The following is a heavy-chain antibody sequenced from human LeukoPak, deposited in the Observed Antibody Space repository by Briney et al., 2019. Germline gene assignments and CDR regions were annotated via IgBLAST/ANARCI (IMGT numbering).Heavy chain of an antibody. J-gene: IGHJ4*02. Sequence: GGSLRLSCAASGFTFSSYAMSWVRQAPGKGLEWVSAISGSGGSTYYADSVKGRFTISGDNSKNTLYLQMNSLRAEDTAVYYCAKAKYYYDSTYIDYWGQGTLVTVSS. V-gene: IGHV3-23*01. D-gene: IGHD3-22*01. CDR2: ISGSGGST. CDR1: GFTFSSYA. CDR3: AKAKYYYDSTYIDY.